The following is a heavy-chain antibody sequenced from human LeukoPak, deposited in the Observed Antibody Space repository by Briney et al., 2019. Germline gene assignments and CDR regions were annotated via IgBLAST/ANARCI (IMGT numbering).Heavy chain of an antibody. CDR1: GGSISSYY. D-gene: IGHD3-22*01. V-gene: IGHV4-59*08. J-gene: IGHJ3*02. CDR3: ARHPGDSSGYYLFGAFDI. Sequence: SETLSLTCTVSGGSISSYYWNWIRQPPGKGLEWIGYIYYSGSTNYNPSLKSRVTISVDTSKTHFSLRLSSVTAADTAIYYCARHPGDSSGYYLFGAFDIWGQGTMVTVSS. CDR2: IYYSGST.